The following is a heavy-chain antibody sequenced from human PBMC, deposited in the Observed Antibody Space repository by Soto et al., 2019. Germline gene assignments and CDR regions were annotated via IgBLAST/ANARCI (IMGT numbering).Heavy chain of an antibody. CDR2: IIPIFGTA. D-gene: IGHD3-3*01. J-gene: IGHJ6*02. CDR1: GGTFSSYA. V-gene: IGHV1-69*01. CDR3: ARDLKEWLGYYYYYGMDV. Sequence: QVQLVQSGAEVKKPGSSVNVSCKASGGTFSSYAISWVRQAPGQGLEWMGGIIPIFGTANYAQKFQGRVTITADESTSTAYMELSSLRSEDTAVYYCARDLKEWLGYYYYYGMDVWGQGTTVTVSS.